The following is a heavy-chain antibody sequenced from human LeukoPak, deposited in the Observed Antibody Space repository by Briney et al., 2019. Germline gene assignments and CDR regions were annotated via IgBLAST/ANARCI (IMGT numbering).Heavy chain of an antibody. CDR3: ARDSATVAYCGGDCSFDY. J-gene: IGHJ4*02. Sequence: ASVKVSCKASGYTFTSYDINWVRQATGQGLEWMGWMNPNSGNTGYAQKFQGRVTMTRNTSISTAYMELSSLRSEDTAVYYCARDSATVAYCGGDCSFDYWGQGTLVTVSS. CDR2: MNPNSGNT. D-gene: IGHD2-21*02. V-gene: IGHV1-8*01. CDR1: GYTFTSYD.